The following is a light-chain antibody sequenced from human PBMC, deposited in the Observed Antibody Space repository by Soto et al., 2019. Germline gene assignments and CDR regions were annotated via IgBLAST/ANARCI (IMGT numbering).Light chain of an antibody. CDR3: SSYTTNRIWV. CDR1: SSDVGAYNY. Sequence: QSVLTQPASVSGSSGQSITISCTGTSSDVGAYNYVSWYQQHPGKAPKLMIYVVNNRPSGISNRFSGSKSGNTASLTISGLQAEDEADYYCSSYTTNRIWVFGGGTKLTVL. V-gene: IGLV2-14*01. CDR2: VVN. J-gene: IGLJ3*02.